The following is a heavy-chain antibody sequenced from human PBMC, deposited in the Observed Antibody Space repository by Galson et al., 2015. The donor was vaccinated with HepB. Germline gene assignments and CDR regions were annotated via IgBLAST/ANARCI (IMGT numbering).Heavy chain of an antibody. J-gene: IGHJ4*02. D-gene: IGHD1-7*01. CDR1: GYTFTGYY. Sequence: SVKVSCKASGYTFTGYYMHWVRQAPGQGLEWMGRINPNSGGTNYAQKFQGRVTMTRDTSISTAYMELSRLRSDDTAVYYCARDNTNYPGDFDYWGQGTLVTVSS. V-gene: IGHV1-2*06. CDR3: ARDNTNYPGDFDY. CDR2: INPNSGGT.